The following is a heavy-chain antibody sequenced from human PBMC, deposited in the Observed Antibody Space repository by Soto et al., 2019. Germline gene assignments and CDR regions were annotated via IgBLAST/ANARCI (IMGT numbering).Heavy chain of an antibody. CDR3: ARAGIWFGLRLDY. CDR1: GGSVSTYY. Sequence: QVQLQESGPGLVKPSETLSLTCTVSGGSVSTYYWTWIRQPPGKGLEWIAYIYYSGITNYNPSLKSRVAISLDTSKNQFSLKLNSVTAADTAVYFCARAGIWFGLRLDYWGQGTLVAVSS. V-gene: IGHV4-59*02. CDR2: IYYSGIT. J-gene: IGHJ4*02. D-gene: IGHD3-10*01.